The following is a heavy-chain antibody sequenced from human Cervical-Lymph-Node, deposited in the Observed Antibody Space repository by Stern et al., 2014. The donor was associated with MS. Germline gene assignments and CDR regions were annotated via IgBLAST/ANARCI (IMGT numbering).Heavy chain of an antibody. CDR3: AKGLTATTGRRDAFDI. V-gene: IGHV3-23*04. D-gene: IGHD1-14*01. CDR1: GFTFNMYA. J-gene: IGHJ3*02. CDR2: ISGSGDSI. Sequence: DQLVQSGGGLVQPGGSLRLSCAVSGFTFNMYAVSWVRQAPGKGLEWVSSISGSGDSIYYADTVKSRFTISKDNSKNTVFLQMNSLRAEDTAIYYCAKGLTATTGRRDAFDIWGQGTRVTVSS.